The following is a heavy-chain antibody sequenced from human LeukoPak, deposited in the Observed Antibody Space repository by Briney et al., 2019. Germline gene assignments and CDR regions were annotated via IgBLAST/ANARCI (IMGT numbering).Heavy chain of an antibody. V-gene: IGHV5-51*01. CDR2: IYPGDSDT. CDR3: ARLRPYDSSGYCLYYFDY. CDR1: GYSFTSYW. J-gene: IGHJ4*02. Sequence: GESLKISCKGSGYSFTSYWIGWVRQMPGKGLEWMGIIYPGDSDTRYSPSFQGQVTISADKSISTAYLQWSSLKASDTAMYYCARLRPYDSSGYCLYYFDYWGQGTLVTVSS. D-gene: IGHD3-22*01.